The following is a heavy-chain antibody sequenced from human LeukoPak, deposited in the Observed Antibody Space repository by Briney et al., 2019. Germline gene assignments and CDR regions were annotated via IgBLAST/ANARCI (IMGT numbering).Heavy chain of an antibody. J-gene: IGHJ4*02. CDR3: ARDLFGTYCSGGSCYSGFDY. CDR1: GFTFSSYA. Sequence: GGSLRLSCAASGFTFSSYAMHWVRQAPGKGLEWVAVISYDGSNKYYADSVKGRFTISGDNSKNTLYLQMNSLRAEDTAVYYCARDLFGTYCSGGSCYSGFDYWGQGTLVTVSS. V-gene: IGHV3-30-3*01. D-gene: IGHD2-15*01. CDR2: ISYDGSNK.